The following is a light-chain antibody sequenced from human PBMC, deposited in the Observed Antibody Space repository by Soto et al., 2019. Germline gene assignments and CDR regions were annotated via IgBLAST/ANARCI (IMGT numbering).Light chain of an antibody. CDR2: DAS. J-gene: IGKJ4*01. CDR3: QHGYSTHLT. CDR1: PSISSW. Sequence: DIQTTQSPSPLSASVGARAPITRRASPSISSWLAWYQQKPGKAPKLLIYDASSLESGVPSRFSGSGSGTEFTLTISSLQPDDFATYFCQHGYSTHLTFGGGTTVDIK. V-gene: IGKV1-5*01.